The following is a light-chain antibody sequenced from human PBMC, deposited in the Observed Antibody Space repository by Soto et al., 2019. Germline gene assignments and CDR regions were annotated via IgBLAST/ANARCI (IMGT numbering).Light chain of an antibody. V-gene: IGLV2-14*01. J-gene: IGLJ1*01. CDR2: EVN. Sequence: QSVLTQPASVSGSPGQSITISCTGTSSDVGYYNYVSWYRQHPGKAPRLMIYEVNNRPSGVSNRFSGSKSGNTASLTISGLQAESEADYYCSSCTSSSTLLDVFGTGTKATVL. CDR3: SSCTSSSTLLDV. CDR1: SSDVGYYNY.